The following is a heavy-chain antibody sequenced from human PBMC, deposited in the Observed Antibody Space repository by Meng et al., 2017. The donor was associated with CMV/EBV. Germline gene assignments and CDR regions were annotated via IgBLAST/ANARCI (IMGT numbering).Heavy chain of an antibody. CDR3: AREGIVVVPASRYFDY. V-gene: IGHV4-31*02. J-gene: IGHJ4*02. Sequence: GSISSGGYYWGWIRQHPGKGLEWIGYIYYSGSTYYDPSLKSRVTISVDTSKNQFSLKLSSVTAADTAVYYCAREGIVVVPASRYFDYWGQGTLVTVSS. CDR1: GSISSGGYY. CDR2: IYYSGST. D-gene: IGHD2-2*01.